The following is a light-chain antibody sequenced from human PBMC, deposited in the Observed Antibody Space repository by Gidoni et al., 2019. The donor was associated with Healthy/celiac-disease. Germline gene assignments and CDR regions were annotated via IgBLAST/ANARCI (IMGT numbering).Light chain of an antibody. J-gene: IGKJ3*01. CDR3: QQYGSSLFT. CDR2: GTS. Sequence: EIVLPQSPGILSLPPGERATLSCRASQRVRSTSLAWYQQRLGTPPRLLIYGTSSRATGIPERLSGSGSGTDFTLTISRLEPEEFAVYYCQQYGSSLFTFGPGTKVDIK. V-gene: IGKV3-20*01. CDR1: QRVRSTS.